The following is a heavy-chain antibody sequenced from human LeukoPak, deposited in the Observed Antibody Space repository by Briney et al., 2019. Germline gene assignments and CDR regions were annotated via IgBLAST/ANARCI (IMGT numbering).Heavy chain of an antibody. D-gene: IGHD2-15*01. V-gene: IGHV3-53*01. CDR3: ARDGRSPSYYYMDV. CDR1: GFTVSSNY. CDR2: IYSGGST. Sequence: GGSLRLSCAASGFTVSSNYMSWVRQAPGKGLKWVSVIYSGGSTYYADSVKGRFTISRDNSKNTLYLQMNSLRAEDTAVYYCARDGRSPSYYYMDVWGRGTTVTVSS. J-gene: IGHJ6*03.